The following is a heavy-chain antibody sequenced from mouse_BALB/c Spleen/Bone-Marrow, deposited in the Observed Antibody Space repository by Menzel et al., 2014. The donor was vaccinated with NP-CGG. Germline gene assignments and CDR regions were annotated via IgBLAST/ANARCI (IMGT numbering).Heavy chain of an antibody. CDR1: GYAFXNYW. D-gene: IGHD4-1*01. V-gene: IGHV1-54*01. Sequence: QVQLKESGVELVRPGTSVKVSCKASGYAFXNYWIEWVKQRPGQGLEWIGVINPGSGGINYNEKFKGKATLTADKSSNTAYMQLSSLTSDDSAVYFCARELGRGFAYWGQGTLVTVSA. J-gene: IGHJ3*01. CDR3: ARELGRGFAY. CDR2: INPGSGGI.